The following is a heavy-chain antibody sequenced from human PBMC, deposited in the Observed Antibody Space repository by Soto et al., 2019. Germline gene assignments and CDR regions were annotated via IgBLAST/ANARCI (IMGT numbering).Heavy chain of an antibody. CDR2: IALTSSTI. CDR3: ARDLKGAPYYAMDV. CDR1: GFSLSDNA. Sequence: PGGSLRLSCAASGFSLSDNAMNWVRQAPGKGLEWISYIALTSSTIYYADSVKGRFTISRDNAQNSVFLQMNSLRDDDTAVYFCARDLKGAPYYAMDVWGQGTTVTVSS. J-gene: IGHJ6*02. D-gene: IGHD3-16*01. V-gene: IGHV3-48*02.